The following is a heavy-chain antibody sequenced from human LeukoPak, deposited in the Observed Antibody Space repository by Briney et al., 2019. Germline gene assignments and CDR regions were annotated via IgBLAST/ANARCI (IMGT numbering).Heavy chain of an antibody. D-gene: IGHD4-11*01. CDR3: AKDAQRGFDYSNSLEK. V-gene: IGHV3-33*06. CDR1: TFTFSHYG. CDR2: IWHDGSSQ. Sequence: GRSLRLSCAASTFTFSHYGMHWVRQAPGMGLEWVAVIWHDGSSQYYADSVKGRFTVSRDNSQNTLYLQMNSLRPDDTAVYYCAKDAQRGFDYSNSLEKWGQGTLVTVSS. J-gene: IGHJ4*02.